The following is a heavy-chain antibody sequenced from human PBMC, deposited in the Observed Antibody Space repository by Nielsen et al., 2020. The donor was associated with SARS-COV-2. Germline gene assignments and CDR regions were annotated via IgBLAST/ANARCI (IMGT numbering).Heavy chain of an antibody. Sequence: WIRQSPSRGLEWLGRTYYRSKWYNDYAVSVKSRITINPDTSKNQFSLQLNSVTPEDTAVYYCARELSVYGSSFRVYYYGMDVWGQGTTVTVSS. D-gene: IGHD6-6*01. CDR3: ARELSVYGSSFRVYYYGMDV. CDR2: TYYRSKWYN. J-gene: IGHJ6*02. V-gene: IGHV6-1*01.